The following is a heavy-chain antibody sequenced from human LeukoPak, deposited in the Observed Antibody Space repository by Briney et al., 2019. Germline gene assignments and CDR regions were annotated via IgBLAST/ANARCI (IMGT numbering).Heavy chain of an antibody. CDR2: ISYDGSSK. CDR3: AKGRGSGYYFFDY. D-gene: IGHD3-22*01. J-gene: IGHJ4*02. CDR1: GFTFSTYT. V-gene: IGHV3-30-3*01. Sequence: GRSLRLSCAASGFTFSTYTMHWVRQAPGKGLEWVAVISYDGSSKYYIDSVKGRFTISRDNSKNTLYLQMNSLRAEDTAVYYCAKGRGSGYYFFDYWGQGTLVTVPS.